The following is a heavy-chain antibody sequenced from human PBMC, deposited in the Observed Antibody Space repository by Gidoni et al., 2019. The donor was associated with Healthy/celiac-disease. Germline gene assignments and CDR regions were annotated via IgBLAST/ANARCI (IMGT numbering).Heavy chain of an antibody. V-gene: IGHV4-59*08. D-gene: IGHD3-10*01. J-gene: IGHJ4*02. CDR2: IYYSGST. Sequence: QVQLQESGPGLVKPSETLSLTCTVSGGSISSYYWSWLRQPPGKGLEWIGYIYYSGSTNYNPSLKSRVTISVDTSKNQFTLKLSSVTAADTAVYYCARSTMVRGVEVDYWGQGTLVTVSS. CDR3: ARSTMVRGVEVDY. CDR1: GGSISSYY.